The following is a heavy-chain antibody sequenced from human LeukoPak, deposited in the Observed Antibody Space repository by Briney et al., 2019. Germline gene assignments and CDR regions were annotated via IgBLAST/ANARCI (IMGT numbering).Heavy chain of an antibody. Sequence: ASVKVPCKASGYTFTSYAMNWVRQAPGQGLEWMGWINTNTGNPTYAQGFTGRFVFSLDTSVSTAYLQISSLKAEDTAMYYCARLPWIQLWLLPVWGQGTLVTVSS. V-gene: IGHV7-4-1*02. CDR1: GYTFTSYA. J-gene: IGHJ4*02. CDR2: INTNTGNP. CDR3: ARLPWIQLWLLPV. D-gene: IGHD5-18*01.